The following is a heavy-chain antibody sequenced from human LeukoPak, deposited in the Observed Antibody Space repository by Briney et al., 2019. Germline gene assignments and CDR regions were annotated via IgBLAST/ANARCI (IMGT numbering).Heavy chain of an antibody. CDR3: AWLVPGPIGGDY. Sequence: PSQTLSLTCTVSVGSISSGSYYCSWIRQPAGEGVEWIVRIYTSGSTNYNPSLESRVTIAVDTPKNQFSQRLSPVTASETEGYYCAWLVPGPIGGDYWGQGTLVTVSS. J-gene: IGHJ4*02. CDR1: VGSISSGSYY. D-gene: IGHD2-2*02. CDR2: IYTSGST. V-gene: IGHV4-61*02.